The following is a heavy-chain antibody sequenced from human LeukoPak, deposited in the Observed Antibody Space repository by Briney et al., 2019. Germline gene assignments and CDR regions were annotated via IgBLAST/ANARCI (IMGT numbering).Heavy chain of an antibody. D-gene: IGHD3-10*01. CDR1: GHTFTSYG. CDR2: ISAYNGNT. J-gene: IGHJ4*02. CDR3: ARDRFGSGSYYTFDY. V-gene: IGHV1-18*01. Sequence: GASVKVSCKASGHTFTSYGISWVRQAPGQGLEWMGWISAYNGNTNYAQKLQGRVTMTTDTSTSTAYMELRSLRSDDTAVYYCARDRFGSGSYYTFDYWGQGTLVTVSS.